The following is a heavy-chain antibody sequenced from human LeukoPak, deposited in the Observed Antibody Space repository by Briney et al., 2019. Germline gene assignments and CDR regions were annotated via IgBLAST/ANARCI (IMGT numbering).Heavy chain of an antibody. V-gene: IGHV3-11*03. Sequence: GGSLRLSCAASGFTVSRNYMSWVRQAPGKGLEWVSYISSSSSYTNYADSVKGRFTISRDNAKNSLYLQMNSLRAEDTAVYYCARIVVVTASTFDYWGQGTLVTVSS. J-gene: IGHJ4*02. CDR2: ISSSSSYT. CDR3: ARIVVVTASTFDY. CDR1: GFTVSRNY. D-gene: IGHD3-22*01.